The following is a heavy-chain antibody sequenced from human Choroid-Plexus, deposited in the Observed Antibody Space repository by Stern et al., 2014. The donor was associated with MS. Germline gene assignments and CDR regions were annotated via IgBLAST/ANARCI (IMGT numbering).Heavy chain of an antibody. J-gene: IGHJ5*02. CDR1: GFTFGSCA. D-gene: IGHD2-8*01. CDR3: AKDRQYLTYFFDH. Sequence: QDQLVQSGGGVVQPGRPLRLSCAASGFTFGSCAMHRVRQAPGKGLEWVAGVSYDGSNKYYADSVKGRFTVSRDNSQNTLYMQMSSLRAEDTAVYYCAKDRQYLTYFFDHWGQGSLVTVSS. CDR2: VSYDGSNK. V-gene: IGHV3-30*18.